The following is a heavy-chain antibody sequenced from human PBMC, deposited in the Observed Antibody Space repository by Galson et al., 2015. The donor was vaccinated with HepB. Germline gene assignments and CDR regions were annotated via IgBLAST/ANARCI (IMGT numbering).Heavy chain of an antibody. V-gene: IGHV3-23*01. Sequence: SLRLSCAASGFTLSSYVMSWVRQAPGKGLEWVSVITGGADTTHYADSVKGRFTISRDNFKNTLYLQMNSLRAEDTAVYYCVGGGSYYSVDYWGQGTLVTVSS. CDR2: ITGGADTT. D-gene: IGHD1-26*01. J-gene: IGHJ4*02. CDR3: VGGGSYYSVDY. CDR1: GFTLSSYV.